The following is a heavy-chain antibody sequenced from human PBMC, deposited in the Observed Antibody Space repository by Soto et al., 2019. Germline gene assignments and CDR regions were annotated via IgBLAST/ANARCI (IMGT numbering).Heavy chain of an antibody. J-gene: IGHJ5*02. CDR3: ARAAVVAYGDYSS. CDR1: GVTLNNYI. Sequence: QVNLVQSGAEIRKPGSSVKVSCKTSGVTLNNYIIGWVRQAPGQGLEWMGRIIPILGIPNYSQRFPDRLTITADSSTNTFFMDLTSLRSEDTAIYFCARAAVVAYGDYSSWGQGTLVTVSS. V-gene: IGHV1-69*02. CDR2: IIPILGIP. D-gene: IGHD4-17*01.